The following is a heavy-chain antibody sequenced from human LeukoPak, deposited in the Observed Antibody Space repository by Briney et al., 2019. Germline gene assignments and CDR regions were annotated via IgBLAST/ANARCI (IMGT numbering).Heavy chain of an antibody. CDR1: GGSISSGSYY. Sequence: PSETLSLTCTASGGSISSGSYYWSWIRQPAGKGLEWIGRIYTSGSTNYNPSLKSRVTISVDTSKNQFSLKLSSVTAADTAVYYCAREYGSGSYFSYYYMDVWGKGTTVTISS. V-gene: IGHV4-61*02. CDR3: AREYGSGSYFSYYYMDV. CDR2: IYTSGST. J-gene: IGHJ6*03. D-gene: IGHD3-10*01.